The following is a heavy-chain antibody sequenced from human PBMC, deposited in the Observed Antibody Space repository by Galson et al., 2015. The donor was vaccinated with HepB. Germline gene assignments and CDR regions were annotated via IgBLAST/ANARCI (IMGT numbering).Heavy chain of an antibody. CDR1: GFIVTSKY. V-gene: IGHV3-53*01. Sequence: GSLRLSCAASGFIVTSKYINWVRQAPGKGLEWVSVIYSGGSTFYADSVKGRFTVSRDNSKNTVYLQMNSLRAEDTAVYYCADINFGGNSWGQRTPVTVSS. D-gene: IGHD4-23*01. CDR3: ADINFGGNS. J-gene: IGHJ4*02. CDR2: IYSGGST.